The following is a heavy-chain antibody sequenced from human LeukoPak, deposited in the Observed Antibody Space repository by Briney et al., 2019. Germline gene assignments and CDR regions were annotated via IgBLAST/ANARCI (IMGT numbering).Heavy chain of an antibody. CDR1: GFTFSSSA. J-gene: IGHJ4*02. D-gene: IGHD3-22*01. Sequence: PGGSLRLSCAASGFTFSSSAMSWVRQAPGKGLEWVSAISNNGGYTYYADSVQGRFTISRDNSKSTLCLQMNSLRAEDTAVYYCARDRDGTAYYPLDFRGQGTLVTVSS. V-gene: IGHV3-23*01. CDR3: ARDRDGTAYYPLDF. CDR2: ISNNGGYT.